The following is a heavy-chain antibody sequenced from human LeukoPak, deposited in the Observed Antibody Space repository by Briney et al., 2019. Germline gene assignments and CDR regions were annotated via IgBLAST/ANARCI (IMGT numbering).Heavy chain of an antibody. CDR2: IYYSGST. J-gene: IGHJ1*01. V-gene: IGHV4-39*01. CDR3: ASSQGVVVSQH. CDR1: GGSISSSSYY. D-gene: IGHD3-3*01. Sequence: PSETLSLTCTVSGGSISSSSYYWGWIRQPPGKGLEWIGSIYYSGSTYYNPSLKSRVTISVDTSKNQFSLKLSSVTAADTAVYYCASSQGVVVSQHWGQGTLVTVSS.